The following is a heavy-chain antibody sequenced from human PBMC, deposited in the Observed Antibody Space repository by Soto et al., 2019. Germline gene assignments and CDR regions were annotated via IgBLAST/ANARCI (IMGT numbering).Heavy chain of an antibody. J-gene: IGHJ4*02. D-gene: IGHD3-16*01. Sequence: EVQVLESGGGLVQPAGSLRLSCVASGFTFRPYAMRWVRQAPGTGLQWVAGIYTSGVPQYADSVQGRFTISRDDSKKTLFLQMNTLRAEDTAVYYCSRDYGSNSEAVFDFWGQGTLVTVSS. CDR1: GFTFRPYA. CDR2: IYTSGVP. V-gene: IGHV3-23*05. CDR3: SRDYGSNSEAVFDF.